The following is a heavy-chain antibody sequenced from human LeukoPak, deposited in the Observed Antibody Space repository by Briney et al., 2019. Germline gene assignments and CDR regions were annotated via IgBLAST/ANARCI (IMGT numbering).Heavy chain of an antibody. D-gene: IGHD3-10*01. V-gene: IGHV3-23*01. CDR2: ISGSGGST. CDR3: AKDLGRFGELQPTPYFDY. J-gene: IGHJ4*02. CDR1: GFTFSSYA. Sequence: GGSLRLSCAASGFTFSSYAMSWVRQAPGKGLEWVSAISGSGGSTYYADSVKGRFTISRDNSKNTLYLQMNSLRAEDTAVYYCAKDLGRFGELQPTPYFDYWGQGTLVTVSS.